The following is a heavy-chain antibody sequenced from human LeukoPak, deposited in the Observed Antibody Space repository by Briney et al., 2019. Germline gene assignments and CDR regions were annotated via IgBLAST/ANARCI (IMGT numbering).Heavy chain of an antibody. CDR3: ARHVVAVGFDY. Sequence: SETLSLTCTVSGGSISSRPYYWGWIRQPPGKGLEWIGNIYYTGSTYYNPSLKSRVTISVDTSKNQFSLKLSSVTAADTAVYYCARHVVAVGFDYWGQGTLVTVSS. D-gene: IGHD3-22*01. CDR1: GGSISSRPYY. V-gene: IGHV4-39*01. CDR2: IYYTGST. J-gene: IGHJ4*02.